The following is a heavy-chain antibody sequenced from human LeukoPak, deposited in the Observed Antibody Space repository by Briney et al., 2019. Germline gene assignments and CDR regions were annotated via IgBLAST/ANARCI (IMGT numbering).Heavy chain of an antibody. J-gene: IGHJ3*01. CDR2: IYYTGAT. CDR1: GGSITNYY. CDR3: VRHDPIGNSQPLGV. Sequence: PSETLSLTCTVSGGSITNYYWSWIRQPPGKGLEWIAYIYYTGATNYSPSLERRLTVSLDMSKNHFSLKLTSVTAADTAVYYCVRHDPIGNSQPLGVWGQGTMVTVSS. V-gene: IGHV4-59*12. D-gene: IGHD4-23*01.